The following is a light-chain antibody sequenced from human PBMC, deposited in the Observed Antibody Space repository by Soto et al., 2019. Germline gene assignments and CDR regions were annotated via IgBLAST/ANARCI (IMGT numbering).Light chain of an antibody. CDR3: CSYAGTFVV. CDR1: SSDVGGYNY. CDR2: DVS. V-gene: IGLV2-11*01. J-gene: IGLJ2*01. Sequence: QSALTQPASVSGSPGQSITISCTGTSSDVGGYNYVSWYQQHPGEAPKLLIYDVSKRPSGVRDRFSGSKSGNTASLTISGLRADDEANYYCCSYAGTFVVFGGGTKVTV.